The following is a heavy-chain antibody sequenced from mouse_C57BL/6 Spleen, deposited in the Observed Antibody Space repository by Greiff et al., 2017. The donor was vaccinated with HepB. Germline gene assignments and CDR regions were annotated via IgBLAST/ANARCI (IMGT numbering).Heavy chain of an antibody. CDR2: IDPETGGT. CDR1: GYTFTDYE. CDR3: TRGITTGVFAY. V-gene: IGHV1-15*01. J-gene: IGHJ3*01. D-gene: IGHD1-1*01. Sequence: VQLQQSGAELVRPGASVTLSCKASGYTFTDYEMHWVKQTPVHGLEWIGAIDPETGGTAYNQKFKGKAILTADKSSSTAYMELRSLTSEDPAVYYCTRGITTGVFAYWGQGTLVTVSA.